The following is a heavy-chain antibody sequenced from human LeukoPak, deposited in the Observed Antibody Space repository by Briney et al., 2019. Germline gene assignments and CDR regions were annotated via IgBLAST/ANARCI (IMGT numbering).Heavy chain of an antibody. CDR2: IYHSGST. CDR3: ARSPDDFWSGYHAGYFDY. V-gene: IGHV4-30-2*01. CDR1: GGSISSGGYS. D-gene: IGHD3-3*01. J-gene: IGHJ4*02. Sequence: SETLSLTCAVSGGSISSGGYSWSWIRQPPGKGLEWIGYIYHSGSTYYNPSLKSRVTISVDRSKNQFSLKLSSVTAADTAVYYCARSPDDFWSGYHAGYFDYWGQGTLVTVSS.